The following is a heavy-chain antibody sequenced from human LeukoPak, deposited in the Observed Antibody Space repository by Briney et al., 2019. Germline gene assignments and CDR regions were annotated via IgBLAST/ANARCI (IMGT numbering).Heavy chain of an antibody. Sequence: SETLSLTCSVPGGSISTYYWSYIRQPPGEGLEWIGYIYAGGSTNYNPSLKSRVTISMDTSKSQFSLRLNSMTAADTAVYYCARHYYDSSGYYREAFDMWGQGTMVTVSS. CDR3: ARHYYDSSGYYREAFDM. J-gene: IGHJ3*02. CDR1: GGSISTYY. V-gene: IGHV4-4*09. CDR2: IYAGGST. D-gene: IGHD3-22*01.